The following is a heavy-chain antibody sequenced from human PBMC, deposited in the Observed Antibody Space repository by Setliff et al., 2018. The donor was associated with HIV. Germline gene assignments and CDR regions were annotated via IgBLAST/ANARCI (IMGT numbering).Heavy chain of an antibody. J-gene: IGHJ3*02. CDR1: GYTFTDYY. V-gene: IGHV1-2*02. CDR2: INSASGGT. Sequence: ASVKVSCKASGYTFTDYYIHWVRQAPGQGLEWMGWINSASGGTNYAQNFQGRVTVTRDTSIITAYVELNSLKSDDTAVYYCARDYLHVFDIWGQGTMVT. CDR3: ARDYLHVFDI.